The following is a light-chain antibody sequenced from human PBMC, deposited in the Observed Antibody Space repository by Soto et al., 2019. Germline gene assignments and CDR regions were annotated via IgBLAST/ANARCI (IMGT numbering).Light chain of an antibody. Sequence: QSVLTQPASVSGSPGQSITFSCTVASSDVGTYNLVSWYQQHPNKAPKFIIYEGSKRPSGVSNRFSGSQSGNTASLTISGLQADDEADYYCSSYAGSSTFYVFGTGTKVTVL. V-gene: IGLV2-23*01. CDR1: SSDVGTYNL. J-gene: IGLJ1*01. CDR2: EGS. CDR3: SSYAGSSTFYV.